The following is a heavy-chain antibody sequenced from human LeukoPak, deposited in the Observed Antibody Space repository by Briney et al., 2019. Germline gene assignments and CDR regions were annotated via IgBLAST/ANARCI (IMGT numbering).Heavy chain of an antibody. CDR1: GGSIGSGGYY. D-gene: IGHD3-22*01. CDR2: IYYSGST. V-gene: IGHV4-31*03. J-gene: IGHJ4*02. Sequence: SETLSLTCTVSGGSIGSGGYYWSWTRQHPGKGLEWIGYIYYSGSTYYNPSLKSRVTISVDTSKNQFSLKLSSVTAADTAVYYCARDYRYYDSSGYLDYWGQGTLDTVSS. CDR3: ARDYRYYDSSGYLDY.